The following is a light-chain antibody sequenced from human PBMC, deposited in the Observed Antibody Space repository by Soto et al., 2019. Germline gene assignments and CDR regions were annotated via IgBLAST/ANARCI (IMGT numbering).Light chain of an antibody. CDR1: QSFIHF. CDR2: ETS. Sequence: IVLTQSPVTLSLSPGERATLSCRASQSFIHFLAWFQQKPCQAPRLLIYETSHRAPGTPARFSGSGSGTDFTLTISSLEAEDFAVYYCQQYVSSPWAFGQGTKVDIK. J-gene: IGKJ1*01. CDR3: QQYVSSPWA. V-gene: IGKV3-11*01.